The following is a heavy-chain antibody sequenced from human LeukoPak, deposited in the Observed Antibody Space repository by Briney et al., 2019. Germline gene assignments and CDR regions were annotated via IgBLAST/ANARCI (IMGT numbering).Heavy chain of an antibody. D-gene: IGHD3-9*01. V-gene: IGHV4-34*01. CDR2: INHSGST. J-gene: IGHJ5*02. Sequence: SETLSLTCAVYGGSFSGYYWSWIRQPPGKGLEWIGEINHSGSTNYNPSLKSRVTISVDTSKNQFSLKLSSVTAANTAVYYCARLLTGYYNPPTSFDPWGQGTLVTVSS. CDR1: GGSFSGYY. CDR3: ARLLTGYYNPPTSFDP.